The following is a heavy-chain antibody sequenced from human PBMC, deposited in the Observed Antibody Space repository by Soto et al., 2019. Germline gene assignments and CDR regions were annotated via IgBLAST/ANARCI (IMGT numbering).Heavy chain of an antibody. Sequence: EVQLLESGGGLVQPGGSLRLSCAASGFIFSSYAMSWVRQAPGKGLEWVSASSGSGGSTYYADFVKGRFTISRDNSKNTLYLQMNGLRADDTAVYYCAKNEYSSSLIPFDYWGQGTLVTVSS. CDR2: SSGSGGST. V-gene: IGHV3-23*01. J-gene: IGHJ4*02. D-gene: IGHD6-6*01. CDR3: AKNEYSSSLIPFDY. CDR1: GFIFSSYA.